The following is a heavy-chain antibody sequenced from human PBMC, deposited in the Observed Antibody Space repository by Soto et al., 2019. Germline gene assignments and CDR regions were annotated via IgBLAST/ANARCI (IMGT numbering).Heavy chain of an antibody. CDR3: ARDGAGYCSGGSCYYFGAFDI. Sequence: GESLGLSYAASGFTVSSNYMSWVRQAPGKGLEWVSVIYSGGSTYYADSVKGRFTISRDNSKNTLYLQMNSLRAEDTAVYYCARDGAGYCSGGSCYYFGAFDIWGQGTMVTVSS. V-gene: IGHV3-66*01. CDR2: IYSGGST. D-gene: IGHD2-15*01. CDR1: GFTVSSNY. J-gene: IGHJ3*02.